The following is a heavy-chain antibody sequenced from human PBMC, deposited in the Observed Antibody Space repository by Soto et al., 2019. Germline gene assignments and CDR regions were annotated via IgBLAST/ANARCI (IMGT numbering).Heavy chain of an antibody. Sequence: PGGSLRLSCADSGFTFSNYWMHWVRQAPGKGLVWVSGITSDGTGTTYADSVKGRFTISRDNAKNTLYVQMNGLRADDTAVYYCVREYSSLRNFDYWGQGTLVTVSS. D-gene: IGHD5-18*01. CDR3: VREYSSLRNFDY. J-gene: IGHJ4*02. CDR2: ITSDGTGT. V-gene: IGHV3-74*01. CDR1: GFTFSNYW.